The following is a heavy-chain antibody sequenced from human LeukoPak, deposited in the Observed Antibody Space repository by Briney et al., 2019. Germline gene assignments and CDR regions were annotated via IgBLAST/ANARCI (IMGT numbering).Heavy chain of an antibody. CDR2: ISGSGGTT. J-gene: IGHJ3*02. CDR1: GFTFSSSA. CDR3: ARRKPRRMTTVTSPLSGAFDI. Sequence: GGSLRLSCAASGFTFSSSAMSWVRQVPGKGLEWVSAISGSGGTTYYADSVKGRFTISRDNSKNTLYLQMNSLRAEDTAVYYCARRKPRRMTTVTSPLSGAFDIWGQGTMVTVSS. V-gene: IGHV3-23*01. D-gene: IGHD4-17*01.